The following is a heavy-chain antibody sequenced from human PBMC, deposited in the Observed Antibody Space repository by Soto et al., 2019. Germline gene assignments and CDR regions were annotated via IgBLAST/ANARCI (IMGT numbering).Heavy chain of an antibody. Sequence: DVQLVESGGDLVQPGGSLRLSCAASGFTFDSCVMSWVRQAPGKGLEWLSLISGSGRYTDYADSVKGRFTISRDNSKNTLYLQMNSLRVEDTAVYYCAKDPPSERMQPDYGMDVWGQGTKVTVSS. J-gene: IGHJ6*01. V-gene: IGHV3-23*04. CDR3: AKDPPSERMQPDYGMDV. CDR1: GFTFDSCV. D-gene: IGHD6-13*01. CDR2: ISGSGRYT.